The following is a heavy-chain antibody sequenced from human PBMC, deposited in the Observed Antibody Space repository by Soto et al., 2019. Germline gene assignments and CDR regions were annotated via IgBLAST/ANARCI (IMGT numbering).Heavy chain of an antibody. J-gene: IGHJ6*03. D-gene: IGHD2-8*01. V-gene: IGHV3-66*01. CDR3: ARGFQVLSPLYCMDV. Sequence: GGSLRLSCAVSGFTVSNNYMNWVRQAPGKGLEWVSVVYSGGSTYYADSVKGRFTITRDNSKNTLYLEMNSLRVEDTAVYYCARGFQVLSPLYCMDVWGKGTTVTVSS. CDR1: GFTVSNNY. CDR2: VYSGGST.